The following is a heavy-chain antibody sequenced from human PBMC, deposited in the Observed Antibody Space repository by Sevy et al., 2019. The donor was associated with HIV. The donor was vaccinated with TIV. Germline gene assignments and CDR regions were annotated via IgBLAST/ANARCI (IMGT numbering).Heavy chain of an antibody. CDR3: TTGNYYDSSGYYMGAFDI. D-gene: IGHD3-22*01. CDR2: IKSKANGGTT. CDR1: GFTFSNAW. J-gene: IGHJ3*02. Sequence: GSLRLSCAASGFTFSNAWMSWVRQAPGKGLEGVGRIKSKANGGTTEYATPVKARFTNSRDESNNTLYLEMNSLKTEDTAVYYCTTGNYYDSSGYYMGAFDIWGQGTMVTVSS. V-gene: IGHV3-15*01.